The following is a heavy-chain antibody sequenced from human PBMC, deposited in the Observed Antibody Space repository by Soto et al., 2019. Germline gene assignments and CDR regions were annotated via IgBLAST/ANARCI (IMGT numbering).Heavy chain of an antibody. CDR2: IYYSGST. CDR1: GVSISSSIYY. CDR3: ARHVAYCGGDCPIDY. Sequence: SETLSLPCTVSGVSISSSIYYWGWIRQPPGKGLEWIGSIYYSGSTYYNPSLKSRVTISVDTSKNQFSLKLSSVTAADTAVYYCARHVAYCGGDCPIDYWGQGTLVTVSS. V-gene: IGHV4-39*01. J-gene: IGHJ4*02. D-gene: IGHD2-21*02.